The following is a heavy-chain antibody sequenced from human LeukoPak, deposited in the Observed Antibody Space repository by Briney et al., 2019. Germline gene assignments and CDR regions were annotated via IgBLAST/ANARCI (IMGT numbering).Heavy chain of an antibody. CDR2: MSQGANT. CDR3: ARAHLGGFDY. J-gene: IGHJ4*02. V-gene: IGHV4-39*07. D-gene: IGHD3-16*01. Sequence: PSETLSLTCAVSGDSVTSGPYYWGWVRQPPGKELEWVATMSQGANTYKNPALKSRVAISVDTSKNQVSLNLTSVTAADTAVYYCARAHLGGFDYWGQGTLVTVSS. CDR1: GDSVTSGPYY.